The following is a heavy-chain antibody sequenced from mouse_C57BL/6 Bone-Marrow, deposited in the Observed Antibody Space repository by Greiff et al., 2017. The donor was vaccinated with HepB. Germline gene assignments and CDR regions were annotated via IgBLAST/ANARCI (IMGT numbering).Heavy chain of an antibody. CDR1: GFTFSSYG. V-gene: IGHV5-6*01. CDR3: ARHQGYGSRWFAY. CDR2: ISSGGSYT. Sequence: EVKLVESGGDLVKPGGSLKLSCAASGFTFSSYGMSWVRQTPDKRLEWVATISSGGSYTYYPDSVKGRFTISRDNAKNTLCLQMSSLKSEDTAMYYCARHQGYGSRWFAYWGQGTLVTVSA. J-gene: IGHJ3*01. D-gene: IGHD1-1*01.